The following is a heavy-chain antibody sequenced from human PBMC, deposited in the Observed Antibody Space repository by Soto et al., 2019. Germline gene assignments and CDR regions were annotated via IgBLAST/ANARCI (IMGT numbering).Heavy chain of an antibody. Sequence: PGGSLRLSCAASGFTFSSYGMHWVRHAPGKGQEWVAVIWNDGSNKYYADSVKGRFTISRDNSKNTLYLQMNSLRAEDTAVYYCARVIGVYGDYERYHYYYYGMDVWGQGTTVTVSS. V-gene: IGHV3-33*01. CDR1: GFTFSSYG. CDR2: IWNDGSNK. D-gene: IGHD4-17*01. CDR3: ARVIGVYGDYERYHYYYYGMDV. J-gene: IGHJ6*02.